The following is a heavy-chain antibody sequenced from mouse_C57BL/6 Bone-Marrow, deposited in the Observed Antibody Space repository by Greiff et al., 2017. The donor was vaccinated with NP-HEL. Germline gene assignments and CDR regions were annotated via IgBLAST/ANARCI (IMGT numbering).Heavy chain of an antibody. Sequence: VQLQQPGAELVRPGSSVKLSCKASGYTFTSYWMHWVKQRPIQGLEWIGNIDPSDSETHYNQKFKDKATLTVDKSSSTAYMQLSSLTSEDSAVYYCARLDPSLLQHVCWYFDVWGTGTTVTVSS. CDR1: GYTFTSYW. V-gene: IGHV1-52*01. CDR2: IDPSDSET. CDR3: ARLDPSLLQHVCWYFDV. J-gene: IGHJ1*03. D-gene: IGHD1-1*01.